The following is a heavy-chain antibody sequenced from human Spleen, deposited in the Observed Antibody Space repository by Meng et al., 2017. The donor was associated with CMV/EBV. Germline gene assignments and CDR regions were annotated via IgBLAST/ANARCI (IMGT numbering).Heavy chain of an antibody. V-gene: IGHV6-1*01. D-gene: IGHD1-1*01. CDR1: GDRVSNNIAA. CDR2: TYYRSKWYN. Sequence: QVQLPQSGPGLVKPSQTLSLTCAISGDRVSNNIAAWNGIRQSPSRGLEWLGRTYYRSKWYNDYAVSVKNRMTINPDTSKNQFSLQLNSVTPEDTAVYYCVRDQLGLDYWGQGTLVTVSS. CDR3: VRDQLGLDY. J-gene: IGHJ4*02.